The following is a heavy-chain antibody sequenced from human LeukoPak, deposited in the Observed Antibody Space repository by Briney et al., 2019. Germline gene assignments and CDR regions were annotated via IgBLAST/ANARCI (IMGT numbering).Heavy chain of an antibody. CDR3: ARVGGSGSYYEPNWFDP. J-gene: IGHJ5*02. CDR2: IIPILGIA. CDR1: GGTFSSYA. V-gene: IGHV1-69*04. D-gene: IGHD3-10*01. Sequence: ASAKVSCKASGGTFSSYAISWVRQAPGQGLEWMGRIIPILGIANYAQKFQGRVTITADKSTSTAYMELSSPRSEDTAVYYCARVGGSGSYYEPNWFDPWGQGTLVTVSS.